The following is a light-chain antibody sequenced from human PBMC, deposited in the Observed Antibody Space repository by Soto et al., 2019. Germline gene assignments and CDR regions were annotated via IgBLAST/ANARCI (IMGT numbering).Light chain of an antibody. Sequence: EIVMTQSPATLSVSPGERATLCCRASQSVSSNLAWYQQKPGQAPGLLIYGASTRATGIPARFSGSGSGTEFTLTISSLQSEDFAVYYCQQYNNCPTFGQGTKV. CDR2: GAS. CDR1: QSVSSN. CDR3: QQYNNCPT. V-gene: IGKV3-15*01. J-gene: IGKJ1*01.